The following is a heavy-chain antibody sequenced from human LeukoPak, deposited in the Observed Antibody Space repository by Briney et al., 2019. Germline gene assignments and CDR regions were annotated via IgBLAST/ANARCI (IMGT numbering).Heavy chain of an antibody. D-gene: IGHD6-19*01. CDR3: ARAAGAVAGKDYYYYYMDV. CDR1: GGSIGSYY. CDR2: IYYSGST. Sequence: SETLSLTCTVSGGSIGSYYWSWIRQPPGKGLEWIGYIYYSGSTNYNPSLKSRVTISVDTSKNQFSLKLSSVTAADTAVYYCARAAGAVAGKDYYYYYMDVWGKGTTVTISS. J-gene: IGHJ6*03. V-gene: IGHV4-59*01.